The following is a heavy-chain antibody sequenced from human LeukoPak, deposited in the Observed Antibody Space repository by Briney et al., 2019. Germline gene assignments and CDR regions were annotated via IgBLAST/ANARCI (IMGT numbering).Heavy chain of an antibody. CDR3: ARVYYDSSGLGEDAFDI. V-gene: IGHV1-18*01. Sequence: ASVKVSCKASGYTFTSYGISWVRQAPGQGLEWMGWISAYNGNTNYAQKLQGRVTMTTDTSTSTAYMELRSLRSDDTAVYYCARVYYDSSGLGEDAFDIWGQGTMVTVSS. CDR1: GYTFTSYG. J-gene: IGHJ3*02. D-gene: IGHD3-22*01. CDR2: ISAYNGNT.